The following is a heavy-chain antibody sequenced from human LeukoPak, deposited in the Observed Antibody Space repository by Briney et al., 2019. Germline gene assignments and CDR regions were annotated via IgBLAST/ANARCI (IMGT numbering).Heavy chain of an antibody. Sequence: ASVKVSCKASGYTLTNYYMNWVRQAPGQGLEWMGTINPSGSSTNYAQKFQGRVTVTRDTSTSTVYMELSSLRSDDTAVYYCASAWTVLSTFDYWGQGTLVTVSS. J-gene: IGHJ4*02. V-gene: IGHV1-46*01. CDR1: GYTLTNYY. CDR2: INPSGSST. D-gene: IGHD3-16*02. CDR3: ASAWTVLSTFDY.